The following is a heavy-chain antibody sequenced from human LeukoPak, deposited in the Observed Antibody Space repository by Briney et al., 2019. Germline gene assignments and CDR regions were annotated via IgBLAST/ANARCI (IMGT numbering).Heavy chain of an antibody. V-gene: IGHV3-9*03. J-gene: IGHJ3*02. CDR1: GFTFGDYA. CDR3: AKLRSGSFDI. CDR2: ISWNSGSI. Sequence: GGSLSLSCAPSGFTFGDYAMHWVRQAPGKGLEWVSGISWNSGSIVYADSVKGRFTISRDNAKNSLYLQMNSLRAEDMALYYCAKLRSGSFDIWGQGTMVTVSS.